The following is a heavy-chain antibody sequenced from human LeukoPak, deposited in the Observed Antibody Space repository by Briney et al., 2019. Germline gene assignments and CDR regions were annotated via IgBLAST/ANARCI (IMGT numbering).Heavy chain of an antibody. V-gene: IGHV4-39*05. CDR2: FYYSGST. J-gene: IGHJ4*02. CDR1: GGSLWGFY. Sequence: LENPSLPRTVLGGSLWGFYWGWGRPPPREGGGGGGGFYYSGSTYYNPSLKSRVTISVDTSKNQFSLKLSSVTAADTALYYCANLAYCGGDCYYGGIDYWGQGTLVTVSS. CDR3: ANLAYCGGDCYYGGIDY. D-gene: IGHD2-21*02.